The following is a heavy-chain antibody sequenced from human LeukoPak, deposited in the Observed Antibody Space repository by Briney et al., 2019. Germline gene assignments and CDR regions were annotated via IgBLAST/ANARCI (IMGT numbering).Heavy chain of an antibody. D-gene: IGHD3-10*01. CDR2: IIPILGIA. CDR1: GGTFSSYT. V-gene: IGHV1-69*02. Sequence: SVKVSCKASGGTFSSYTISWLLQAPGQGLEWMGRIIPILGIANYAQKFQGRVTITADKSTSTAYMELSSLRSEDTAVYYCGSGSYYEGFDYWGQGTLVTVSS. J-gene: IGHJ4*02. CDR3: GSGSYYEGFDY.